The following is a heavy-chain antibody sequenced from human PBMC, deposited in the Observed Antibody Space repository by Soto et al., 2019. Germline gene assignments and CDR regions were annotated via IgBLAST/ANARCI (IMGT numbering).Heavy chain of an antibody. Sequence: SETLSLTCAVYGGSFSGYYWSWIRQPPGKGLEWIGEINHSGSTNYNPSLKSRVTISVDTSKNQFSLKLSSVTAADTAVYYCARVARAAVFQYYYYGMDVWGQGTTVTVSS. CDR1: GGSFSGYY. CDR3: ARVARAAVFQYYYYGMDV. D-gene: IGHD6-13*01. J-gene: IGHJ6*02. V-gene: IGHV4-34*01. CDR2: INHSGST.